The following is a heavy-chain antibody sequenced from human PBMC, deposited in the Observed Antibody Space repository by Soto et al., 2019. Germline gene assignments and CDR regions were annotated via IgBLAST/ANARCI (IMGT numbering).Heavy chain of an antibody. CDR2: IYFGGST. J-gene: IGHJ4*02. CDR3: VRSDYYAKIDY. V-gene: IGHV4-4*09. D-gene: IGHD3-10*01. CDR1: GGSISPHY. Sequence: PSETLSLTCTVSGGSISPHYWGWIRQPPGKGLQWIGYIYFGGSTNYNPSLTSRLTMSVDTAKNQFFLKLSSVTAADTAFYYCVRSDYYAKIDYWGPGTLVTVSS.